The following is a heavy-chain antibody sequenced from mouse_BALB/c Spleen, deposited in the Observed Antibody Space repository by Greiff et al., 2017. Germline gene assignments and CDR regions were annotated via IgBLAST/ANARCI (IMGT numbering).Heavy chain of an antibody. CDR3: ARKAHYYGPFDY. V-gene: IGHV5-17*02. J-gene: IGHJ2*01. Sequence: EVKLVESGGGLVQPGGSRKLSCAASGFTFSSFGMHWVRQAPEKGLEWVAYISSGSSTIYYTDTVKGRFTISRDNPKNTLFLQMTSLRSEDTAMYYCARKAHYYGPFDYWGQGTTLTVSS. CDR2: ISSGSSTI. D-gene: IGHD1-2*01. CDR1: GFTFSSFG.